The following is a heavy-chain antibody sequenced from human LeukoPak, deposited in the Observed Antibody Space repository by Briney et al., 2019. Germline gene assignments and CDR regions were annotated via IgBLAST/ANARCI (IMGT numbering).Heavy chain of an antibody. V-gene: IGHV3-15*01. CDR3: TTLVPRGYSGYDRRAPCGY. J-gene: IGHJ4*02. CDR1: GFTFSNAW. CDR2: IKSKTDGGTT. D-gene: IGHD5-12*01. Sequence: GGSLRLSCAASGFTFSNAWMSWVRQAPGEGLEWVGRIKSKTDGGTTDYAAPVKGRFTISRDDSKNTLYLQMNSLKTEDTAVYYCTTLVPRGYSGYDRRAPCGYWGQGTLVTVSS.